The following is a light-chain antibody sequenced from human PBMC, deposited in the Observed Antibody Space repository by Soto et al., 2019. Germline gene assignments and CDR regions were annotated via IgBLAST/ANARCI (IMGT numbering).Light chain of an antibody. CDR3: QPYHFLVT. V-gene: IGKV1-33*01. CDR1: QDSNNY. CDR2: DAS. J-gene: IGKJ5*01. Sequence: DIQMTQSPSSLSASVGDRVTITCQASQDSNNYLNWYQQKPGKAPELLIYDASNLQTGVPTRFSGSGSGKHFTFTLSSLQPEAIATYFCQPYHFLVTFGQATRLE.